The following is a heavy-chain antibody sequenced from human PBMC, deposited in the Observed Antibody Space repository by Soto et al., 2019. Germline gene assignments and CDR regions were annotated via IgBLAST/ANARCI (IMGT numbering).Heavy chain of an antibody. CDR1: TFTINTES. D-gene: IGHD2-8*01. J-gene: IGHJ6*02. CDR2: ITSGSSFI. V-gene: IGHV3-21*01. CDR3: ARSQRNGAMDV. Sequence: GGALRLSYVASTFTINTESLNWVRQAPGKGLEWVSSITSGSSFIDYADSVKGRFTISRDDAKNSLFLQMSSLRADDTAVYYCARSQRNGAMDVWGQGTTVTVSS.